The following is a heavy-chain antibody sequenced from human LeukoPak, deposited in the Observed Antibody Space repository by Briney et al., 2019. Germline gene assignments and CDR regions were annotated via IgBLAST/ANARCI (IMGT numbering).Heavy chain of an antibody. CDR2: ITGSGSGI. D-gene: IGHD4-17*01. V-gene: IGHV3-48*01. J-gene: IGHJ4*02. Sequence: PGVSLRLSCAASGFSFSSENMNWVRQAQGKGPEWISWITGSGSGIIYADSVKGRFTISRDNAKNSLFLQMNSLRVEDTAVYYCARDKDYGFTYWGQGTLVTVSS. CDR3: ARDKDYGFTY. CDR1: GFSFSSEN.